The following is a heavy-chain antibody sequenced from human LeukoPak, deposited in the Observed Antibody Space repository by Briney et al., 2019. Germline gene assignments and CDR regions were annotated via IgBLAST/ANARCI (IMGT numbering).Heavy chain of an antibody. CDR2: INPNSGGT. V-gene: IGHV1-2*02. Sequence: GASVKVSCKASGYTFTGYYMHWVRQAPGQGLEWMGWINPNSGGTNYAQKFQGRVTMTRDTSISTAYMELSRLRSDDTAVCYCARAPSYSSGWYYFDYWGQGTLVTVSS. CDR3: ARAPSYSSGWYYFDY. D-gene: IGHD6-19*01. J-gene: IGHJ4*02. CDR1: GYTFTGYY.